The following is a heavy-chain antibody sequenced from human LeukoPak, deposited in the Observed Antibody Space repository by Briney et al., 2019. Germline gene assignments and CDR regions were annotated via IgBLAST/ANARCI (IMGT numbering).Heavy chain of an antibody. CDR2: INSDGSAT. CDR3: TRDHGLDV. J-gene: IGHJ6*02. V-gene: IGHV3-74*01. CDR1: GFTFGSYR. Sequence: PGGSLRLSCAASGFTFGSYRMSWVRQAPGKGLMWVSQINSDGSATSCADPVKGRCTISGDNAKNMLYLEMNSLRVEDTAVYFCTRDHGLDVWGQGTTVTVSS.